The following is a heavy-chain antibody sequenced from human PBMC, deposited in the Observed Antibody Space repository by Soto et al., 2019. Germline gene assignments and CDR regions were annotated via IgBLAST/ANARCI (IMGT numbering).Heavy chain of an antibody. J-gene: IGHJ4*02. CDR3: ARGMTKPDY. Sequence: QVQLVESGGGVVQPGRSLRLSCAASGFTFSSYAMHWVRQAPGKGLEWVAVISYDGSNKYYADSVKGRFTISRDNSKNTLYLHMNSLRAEDTAVYYCARGMTKPDYWGQGTLVTVSS. V-gene: IGHV3-30-3*01. D-gene: IGHD4-17*01. CDR2: ISYDGSNK. CDR1: GFTFSSYA.